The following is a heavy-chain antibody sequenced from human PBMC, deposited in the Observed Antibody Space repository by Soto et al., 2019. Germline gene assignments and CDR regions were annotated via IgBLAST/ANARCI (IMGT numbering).Heavy chain of an antibody. V-gene: IGHV3-11*01. CDR3: ATEDIVLVPAAIGAFDI. J-gene: IGHJ3*02. CDR1: GFTFSDYY. CDR2: ISSSGSTI. Sequence: GGSLRLSCAASGFTFSDYYMSWIRQAPGKGLEWVSYISSSGSTIYYADSVKGRFTISRDNAKNSLYLQMNSLRAEDTAVCYCATEDIVLVPAAIGAFDIWGQGTMVTVSS. D-gene: IGHD2-2*02.